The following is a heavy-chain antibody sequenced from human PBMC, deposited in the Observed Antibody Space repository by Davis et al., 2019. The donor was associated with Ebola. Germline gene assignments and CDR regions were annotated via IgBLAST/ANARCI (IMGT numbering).Heavy chain of an antibody. J-gene: IGHJ6*04. D-gene: IGHD2-15*01. V-gene: IGHV1-24*01. Sequence: AASVKVSCKVSGYTLTELSMHWVRQAPGKGLEWMGGFDPEDGETIYAQKFQGRVTITRDTSASTAYMELSSLRSEDTAVYYCARDKIVVVRNYYYGMDVWGKGTTVTVSS. CDR1: GYTLTELS. CDR2: FDPEDGET. CDR3: ARDKIVVVRNYYYGMDV.